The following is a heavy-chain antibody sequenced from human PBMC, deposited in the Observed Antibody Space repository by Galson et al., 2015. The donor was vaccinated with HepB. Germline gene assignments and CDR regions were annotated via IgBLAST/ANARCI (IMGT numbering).Heavy chain of an antibody. D-gene: IGHD3-22*01. CDR2: IKQDGSEK. CDR1: GFTFSSYW. CDR3: ARSDTYYYDSSGYNADAFDI. Sequence: SLRLSCAASGFTFSSYWMSWVRQAPGKGLEWVANIKQDGSEKYYVDSVKGRFTISRDNAKNSLYLQMNSLRAEDTAVYYCARSDTYYYDSSGYNADAFDIWGQGTMVTVSS. V-gene: IGHV3-7*03. J-gene: IGHJ3*02.